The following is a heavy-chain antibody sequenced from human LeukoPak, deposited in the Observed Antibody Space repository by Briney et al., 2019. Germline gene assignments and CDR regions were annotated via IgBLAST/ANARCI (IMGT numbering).Heavy chain of an antibody. CDR3: ARSEPRGRSFDI. CDR2: IYPSDSDT. V-gene: IGHV5-51*01. CDR1: GYSFTTYW. Sequence: GESLKISCKGSGYSFTTYWIGWVRQMPGKGLEWMGIIYPSDSDTRYSPSFQGQVTISADKSVSTAYLQWTSLKASDTAMYYCARSEPRGRSFDIWGQGTMVTVSS. D-gene: IGHD1-14*01. J-gene: IGHJ3*02.